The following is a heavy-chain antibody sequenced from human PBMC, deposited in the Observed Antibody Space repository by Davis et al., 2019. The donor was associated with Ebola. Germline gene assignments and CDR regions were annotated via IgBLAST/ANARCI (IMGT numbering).Heavy chain of an antibody. Sequence: AASVKVSCKASGYTFTSYGISWVRQAPGQGLEWMGWISAYNGNTNYAQKLQGRVTMTTDTSTSTAYMELRSLRSDDTAVYYCARDGTSYYDFWSGYYRGVPFDYWGQGTLVTVSS. CDR3: ARDGTSYYDFWSGYYRGVPFDY. CDR2: ISAYNGNT. CDR1: GYTFTSYG. D-gene: IGHD3-3*01. J-gene: IGHJ4*02. V-gene: IGHV1-18*01.